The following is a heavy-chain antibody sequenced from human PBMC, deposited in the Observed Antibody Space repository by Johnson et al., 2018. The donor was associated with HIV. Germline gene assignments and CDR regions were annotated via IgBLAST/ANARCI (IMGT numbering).Heavy chain of an antibody. CDR3: ARDESGSSWAFDI. CDR2: ISSSGSSV. V-gene: IGHV3-11*01. D-gene: IGHD6-13*01. Sequence: QVQLVESGGGLVKPGGSLRLSCAASGFTFSAYYMSWIRQAPGKGLECLAYISSSGSSVYYTDSVKGRFTISRDNARNSLFLQMNSLRAEDTALYYCARDESGSSWAFDIWGQGTMVTVSS. J-gene: IGHJ3*02. CDR1: GFTFSAYY.